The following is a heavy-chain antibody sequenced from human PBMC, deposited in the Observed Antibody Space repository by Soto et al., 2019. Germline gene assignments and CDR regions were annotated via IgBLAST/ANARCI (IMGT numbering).Heavy chain of an antibody. V-gene: IGHV1-46*03. D-gene: IGHD3-3*01. Sequence: QVQLVQSGAEVKKPGASVKVSCKASGYTFTSYYMDWVRQAPGQGLEWMGIINPSGGSTSYAQKFQGRVTMTRDTSTSTVYMELSSLRSEDTAVYYCAKDYNDFWSGYYSGFDYWGQGTLVTVSS. CDR2: INPSGGST. J-gene: IGHJ4*02. CDR3: AKDYNDFWSGYYSGFDY. CDR1: GYTFTSYY.